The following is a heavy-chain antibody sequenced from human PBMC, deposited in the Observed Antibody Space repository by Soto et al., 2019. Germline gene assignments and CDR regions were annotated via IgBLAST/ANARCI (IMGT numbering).Heavy chain of an antibody. CDR2: ISYDGSNK. CDR3: ARGNPEDV. CDR1: GFTFSSYA. Sequence: PGGSLRLSCAASGFTFSSYAMRWVRQAPGKGLEWVAVISYDGSNKYYADSVKGRFTISRDNSKNTLYLQMNSLRAEDTAVYYCARGNPEDVWGQGTTVTVSS. V-gene: IGHV3-30-3*01. D-gene: IGHD1-1*01. J-gene: IGHJ6*02.